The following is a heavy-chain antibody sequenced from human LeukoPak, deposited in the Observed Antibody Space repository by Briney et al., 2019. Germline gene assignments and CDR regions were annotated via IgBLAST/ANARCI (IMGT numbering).Heavy chain of an antibody. J-gene: IGHJ4*02. CDR2: IYYSGST. CDR1: GGSISSYY. CDR3: ARERERGYSGYDGDYYFDY. Sequence: SETLSLTCTVSGGSISSYYWSWIRQPPGKGLEWIGYIYYSGSTNYNPSLKSRVTISVDTSKNQFSLKLSSVNAADTAVYYCARERERGYSGYDGDYYFDYWGQGTLVTVSS. D-gene: IGHD5-12*01. V-gene: IGHV4-59*01.